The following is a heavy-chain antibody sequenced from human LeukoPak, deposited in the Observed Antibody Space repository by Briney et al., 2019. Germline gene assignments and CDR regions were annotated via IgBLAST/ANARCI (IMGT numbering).Heavy chain of an antibody. Sequence: GASVKVSCKASGYTFTGYYMHWVRQAPGQGLEWMGWINPNSGGTNYAQKFQGRVTMTRDTSISTAYMELSRLRSDGTAVYYCARELSRLGYCSSTSCYRGFDPWGQGTLVTVSS. CDR3: ARELSRLGYCSSTSCYRGFDP. V-gene: IGHV1-2*02. CDR2: INPNSGGT. J-gene: IGHJ5*02. D-gene: IGHD2-2*01. CDR1: GYTFTGYY.